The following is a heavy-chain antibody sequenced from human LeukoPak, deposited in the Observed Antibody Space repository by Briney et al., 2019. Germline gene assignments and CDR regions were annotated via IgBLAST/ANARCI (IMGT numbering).Heavy chain of an antibody. J-gene: IGHJ4*02. CDR2: INHSGST. V-gene: IGHV4-34*01. D-gene: IGHD3-22*01. CDR3: ARDYDSSGYYYESL. CDR1: GGSFSGYY. Sequence: SETLSLTCAVYGGSFSGYYWSWIRQPPGKGLEWIGEINHSGSTNYNPSLKSRVTISVDTSKNQFSLKLSSVTAADTAVYYCARDYDSSGYYYESLWGQGTLVTVSS.